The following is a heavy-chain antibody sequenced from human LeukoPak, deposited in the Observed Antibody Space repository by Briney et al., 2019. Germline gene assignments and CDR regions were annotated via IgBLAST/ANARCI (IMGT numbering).Heavy chain of an antibody. Sequence: GGSLRLSCAAPGFTFSTYSMNWVRQAPGKGLEWVSSISSSSSYIYYADSVKGRFTISRDNAKNSLYLQMNSLRAEDTAVYYCARAHRKGDAFDIWGQGTMVTVSS. CDR1: GFTFSTYS. CDR2: ISSSSSYI. J-gene: IGHJ3*02. CDR3: ARAHRKGDAFDI. V-gene: IGHV3-21*01.